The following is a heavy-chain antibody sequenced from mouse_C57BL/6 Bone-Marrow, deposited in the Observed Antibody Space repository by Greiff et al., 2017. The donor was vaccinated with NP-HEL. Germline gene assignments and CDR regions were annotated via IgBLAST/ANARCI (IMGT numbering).Heavy chain of an antibody. V-gene: IGHV1-15*01. CDR2: IDPETGGT. Sequence: QVQLQQSGAELVRPGASVTLSCKASGYTFTDYEMHWVKQTPVHGLEWIGAIDPETGGTAYNQKFKGKAILTADKSSSTAYMELRSLTSEDSAVYYCTRESYYSNYDYFDVWGTGTTVTVSS. D-gene: IGHD2-5*01. J-gene: IGHJ1*03. CDR3: TRESYYSNYDYFDV. CDR1: GYTFTDYE.